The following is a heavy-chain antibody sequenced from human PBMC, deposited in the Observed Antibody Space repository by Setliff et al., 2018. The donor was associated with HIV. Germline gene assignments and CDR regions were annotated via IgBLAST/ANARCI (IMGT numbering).Heavy chain of an antibody. CDR3: ARASSDYFDTRGFYYYYYMDV. D-gene: IGHD3-22*01. V-gene: IGHV5-51*01. J-gene: IGHJ6*03. Sequence: PGESLKISCKGSGYSFTSYWIGWVRQMPGKGLEWMGIIYPGDSDTRYSPSFQGQVTISADKSISTAYLQWSSLKASDTAMYYCARASSDYFDTRGFYYYYYMDVWGKGTTVTVSS. CDR2: IYPGDSDT. CDR1: GYSFTSYW.